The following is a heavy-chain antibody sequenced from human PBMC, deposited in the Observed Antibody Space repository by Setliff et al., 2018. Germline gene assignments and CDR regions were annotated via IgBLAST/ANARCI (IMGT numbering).Heavy chain of an antibody. Sequence: GASVKVSCKASGDTSTTYAIHWVRQAPGQGLEWMGWINTNTGNPTYAQGFTGRFVFSLDTSVSTTYLQISSLKAEDTAVYYCARGEYTSLPSGVYYHMDVWGKGTTVTVSS. D-gene: IGHD6-6*01. V-gene: IGHV7-4-1*02. J-gene: IGHJ6*03. CDR2: INTNTGNP. CDR1: GDTSTTYA. CDR3: ARGEYTSLPSGVYYHMDV.